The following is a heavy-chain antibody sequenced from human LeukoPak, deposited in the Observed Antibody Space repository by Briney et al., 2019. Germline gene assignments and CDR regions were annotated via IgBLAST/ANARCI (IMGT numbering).Heavy chain of an antibody. CDR1: GYTFTGYY. J-gene: IGHJ4*02. Sequence: ASVKVSCKAYGYTFTGYYIHWVRQAPGQGLEWMGRINPDSGGTNYAQKFQGRVTLTRDTSISTAYMELSRLRSDDTAAYYCARSRARINYYESSGSESNLDYWGQGTLVTVSS. CDR2: INPDSGGT. CDR3: ARSRARINYYESSGSESNLDY. V-gene: IGHV1-2*06. D-gene: IGHD3-22*01.